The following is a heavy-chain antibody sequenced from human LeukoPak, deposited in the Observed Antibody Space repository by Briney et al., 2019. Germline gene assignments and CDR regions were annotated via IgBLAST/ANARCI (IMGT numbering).Heavy chain of an antibody. CDR3: ARDAYSGHYYYYMDV. V-gene: IGHV3-30*04. Sequence: PGGSLRLSCAASGFTFSSYAMHWVRQAPGKGLEWVAVISYDGSNKYYADSVKGRFTISRDNAKNSLYLQMNSLRAEDTAVYYCARDAYSGHYYYYMDVWGKGTTVTVSS. D-gene: IGHD6-13*01. J-gene: IGHJ6*03. CDR1: GFTFSSYA. CDR2: ISYDGSNK.